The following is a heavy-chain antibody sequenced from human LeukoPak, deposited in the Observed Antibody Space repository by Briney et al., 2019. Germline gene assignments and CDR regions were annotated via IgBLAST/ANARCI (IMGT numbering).Heavy chain of an antibody. D-gene: IGHD3-10*01. CDR3: AGGVTIVRGTSKHFDY. Sequence: SETLCLTCTVSGGSIRSGSYYWSWIRQAAGKGLEWIGRVYTSGSTNYNPSLESRVTISVDTSKNQFSLNLSSVTAADTAVYYCAGGVTIVRGTSKHFDYWGQGTLVTVSS. CDR1: GGSIRSGSYY. V-gene: IGHV4-61*02. CDR2: VYTSGST. J-gene: IGHJ4*02.